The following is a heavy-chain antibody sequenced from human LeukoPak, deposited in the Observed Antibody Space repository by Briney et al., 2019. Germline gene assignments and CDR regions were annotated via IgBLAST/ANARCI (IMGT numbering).Heavy chain of an antibody. CDR3: VSQLTSDRIAAAGAPSYGMDV. D-gene: IGHD6-13*01. CDR2: INHSGGT. J-gene: IGHJ6*02. CDR1: GGSFSGYY. Sequence: SETLSLTCAVYGGSFSGYYWSWIRQPPGKGLEWIGEINHSGGTNYNPSLKSRVTISVDTSKNQFSLKLSSVTAADTAVYYCVSQLTSDRIAAAGAPSYGMDVWGQGTTVTVSS. V-gene: IGHV4-34*01.